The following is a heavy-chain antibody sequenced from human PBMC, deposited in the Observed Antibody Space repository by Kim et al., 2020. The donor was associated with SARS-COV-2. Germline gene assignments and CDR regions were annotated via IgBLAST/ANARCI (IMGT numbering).Heavy chain of an antibody. CDR1: GFTFDDYA. Sequence: GGSLRLSCAASGFTFDDYAMHWVRQAPGKGLEWVSGISWNSGSIGYAASVKGRFTIYSDNAKNSLYLQMNMLRAEDTAVYYCAKDIGQQLGTGGMDVWGQSSTGTVSS. D-gene: IGHD6-13*01. CDR2: ISWNSGSI. J-gene: IGHJ6*02. V-gene: IGHV3-9*01. CDR3: AKDIGQQLGTGGMDV.